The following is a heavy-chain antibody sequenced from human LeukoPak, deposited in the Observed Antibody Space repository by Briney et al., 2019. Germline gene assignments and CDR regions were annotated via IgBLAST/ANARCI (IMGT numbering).Heavy chain of an antibody. CDR3: AKEGYYYDSSGFPYFDY. CDR1: GFTFSSYG. CDR2: ISYDGSNK. D-gene: IGHD3-22*01. Sequence: PGRSLRLSCAASGFTFSSYGMHWVRQAPGKGLEWVAVISYDGSNKYYADSVKGRFTNSRDNSKNTLYLQMNSLRAEDTAVYYCAKEGYYYDSSGFPYFDYWGQGTLVTVSS. J-gene: IGHJ4*02. V-gene: IGHV3-30*18.